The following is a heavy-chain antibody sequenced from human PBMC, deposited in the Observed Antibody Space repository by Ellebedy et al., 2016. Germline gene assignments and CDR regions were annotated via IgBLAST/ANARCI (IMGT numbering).Heavy chain of an antibody. CDR3: ARGLFDHRMAFDI. D-gene: IGHD2-21*01. J-gene: IGHJ3*02. CDR2: MYYSGSH. V-gene: IGHV4-39*01. CDR1: GGSISSNNYY. Sequence: SETLSLTCSVSGGSISSNNYYWDWIRQPPGTGLEWIGSMYYSGSHYYNPSLKSRVTISVDTSKNQFSLKLTSVTAADTAVYYCARGLFDHRMAFDIWGQGTMVTVSS.